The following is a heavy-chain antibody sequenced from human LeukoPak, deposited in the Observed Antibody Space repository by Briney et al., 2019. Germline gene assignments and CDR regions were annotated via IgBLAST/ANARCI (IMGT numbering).Heavy chain of an antibody. CDR1: GFTFSSYA. CDR3: AREVGYYFDY. V-gene: IGHV3-30-3*01. D-gene: IGHD2-2*01. J-gene: IGHJ4*02. Sequence: GGSLRLSCAASGFTFSSYAMHWVRQAPGKGLEWVAVISYDGSNKYYADSVKGRFTISRDNSKNTLYLQMNSLRAEDTAVYYCAREVGYYFDYWGQGTLVTVSS. CDR2: ISYDGSNK.